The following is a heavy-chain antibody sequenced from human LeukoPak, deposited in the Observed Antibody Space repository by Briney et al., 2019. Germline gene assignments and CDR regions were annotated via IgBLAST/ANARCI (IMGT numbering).Heavy chain of an antibody. V-gene: IGHV3-21*01. J-gene: IGHJ4*02. CDR1: GFTFSSYS. CDR2: ISSSSSYI. Sequence: RSGGSLRLSCAASGFTFSSYSMNWVRQAPGKGLEWVSSISSSSSYIYYADSVKGRFTISRDNAKNSLYLQMNSLRAEGTAVYYCARVQVGASDFDYWGQGTLVTVSS. CDR3: ARVQVGASDFDY. D-gene: IGHD1-26*01.